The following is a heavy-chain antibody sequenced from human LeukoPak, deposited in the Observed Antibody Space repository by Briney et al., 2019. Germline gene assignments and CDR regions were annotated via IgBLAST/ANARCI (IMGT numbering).Heavy chain of an antibody. Sequence: PGGSLRLSCAASGFTFSSYSMNWVRQAPGKGLEWVSSISSSSSYIYYADSVKGRFTISRDNARNSLYLQMNSLRAEDTAVYYCARAVVYSYGPDAFDIWSQGTMVTVSS. CDR1: GFTFSSYS. CDR2: ISSSSSYI. CDR3: ARAVVYSYGPDAFDI. D-gene: IGHD5-18*01. V-gene: IGHV3-21*01. J-gene: IGHJ3*02.